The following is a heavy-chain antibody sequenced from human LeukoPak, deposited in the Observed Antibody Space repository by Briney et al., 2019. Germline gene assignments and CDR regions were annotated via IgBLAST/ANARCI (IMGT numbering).Heavy chain of an antibody. CDR1: GYSFIDFY. J-gene: IGHJ6*03. CDR3: ARSARHCNNGVCFTDYYIDL. Sequence: GASVKVSCKASGYSFIDFYIHFVRQAPGQGLEWMGWINPNSGDPNYPQKFQGRVTMTRDTSISTAYMEMSSLTSDDTAVYYCARSARHCNNGVCFTDYYIDLWGKGTTVIVSS. D-gene: IGHD2-8*01. CDR2: INPNSGDP. V-gene: IGHV1-2*02.